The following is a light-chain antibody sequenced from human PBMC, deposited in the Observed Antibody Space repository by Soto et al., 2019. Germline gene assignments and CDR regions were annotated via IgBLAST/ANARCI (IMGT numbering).Light chain of an antibody. CDR1: QSVSSTY. J-gene: IGKJ2*01. CDR3: QLHGSSPPYT. V-gene: IGKV3-20*01. Sequence: IVLTQSPGTLSLSPGERATLSCRTSQSVSSTYLAWYQTKPGQSPRLLISGSSSRATGIPDRFSGSGSGTDFTLTINRLEPEDFAVYYCQLHGSSPPYTFGQGTKVEI. CDR2: GSS.